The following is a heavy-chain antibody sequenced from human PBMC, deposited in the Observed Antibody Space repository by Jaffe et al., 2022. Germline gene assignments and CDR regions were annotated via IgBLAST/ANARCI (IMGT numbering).Heavy chain of an antibody. CDR1: GFTFSDYY. J-gene: IGHJ6*03. CDR3: ASPYGLNSDYGLYYYYYYMDV. CDR2: ISSSGSTI. Sequence: QVQLVESGGGLVKPGGSLRLSCAASGFTFSDYYMSWIRQAPGKGLEWVSYISSSGSTIYYADSVKGRFTISRDNAKNSLYLQMNSLRAEDTAVYYCASPYGLNSDYGLYYYYYYMDVWGKGTTVTVSS. D-gene: IGHD4-17*01. V-gene: IGHV3-11*01.